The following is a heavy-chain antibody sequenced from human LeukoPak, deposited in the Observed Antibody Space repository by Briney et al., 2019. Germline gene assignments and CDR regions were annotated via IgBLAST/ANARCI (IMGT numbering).Heavy chain of an antibody. J-gene: IGHJ4*02. V-gene: IGHV3-21*01. Sequence: GGSLRLSCAASGFTFSSYAMSWVRQAPGKGLEWVSSISTTSTYIYYADSMKGRFTISRGNAKNSLYLQMNSLRAEDTAVYYCARRLRRNYFDYWGQGTLVTVSS. CDR3: ARRLRRNYFDY. CDR1: GFTFSSYA. CDR2: ISTTSTYI. D-gene: IGHD4-17*01.